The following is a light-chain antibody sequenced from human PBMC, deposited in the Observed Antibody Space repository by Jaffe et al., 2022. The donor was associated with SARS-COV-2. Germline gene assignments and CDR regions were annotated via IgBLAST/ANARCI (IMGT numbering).Light chain of an antibody. CDR1: QSVTSSY. CDR3: QQYDSSPSIT. V-gene: IGKV3-20*01. CDR2: AAS. J-gene: IGKJ5*01. Sequence: EIVLTQSPGTLSLSPGERATLSCRASQSVTSSYLAWYQQKPGQAPRLLIYAASSRATGIPDRFSGSGSGTDFTLTISRLEPEDFAVYYCQQYDSSPSITFGQGTRLEIK.